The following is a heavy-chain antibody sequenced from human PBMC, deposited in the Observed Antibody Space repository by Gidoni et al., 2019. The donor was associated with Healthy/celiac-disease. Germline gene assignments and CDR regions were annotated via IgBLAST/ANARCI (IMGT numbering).Heavy chain of an antibody. D-gene: IGHD4-17*01. Sequence: LSCAASGFTFSSYGMHWVRQAPGKGLEWVAVIWYDGSNKYYADSVKGRFTSSRDNSKNTLYLQMNSLRAEDTAVYYCARDPYGDNPTFDYWGQGTLVTVSS. CDR2: IWYDGSNK. CDR3: ARDPYGDNPTFDY. J-gene: IGHJ4*02. CDR1: GFTFSSYG. V-gene: IGHV3-33*01.